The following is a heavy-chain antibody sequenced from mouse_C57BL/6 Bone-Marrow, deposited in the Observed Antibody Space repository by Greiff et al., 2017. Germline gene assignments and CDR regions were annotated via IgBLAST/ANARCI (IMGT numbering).Heavy chain of an antibody. J-gene: IGHJ3*01. CDR2: IDPSDSYT. Sequence: QVQLQQPGAELVKPGASVKLSCKASGYTFTSYWMQWVKQRPGQGLEWIGAIDPSDSYTNYNQKFEGKSTLTVDTSSSTAYMQLSRLTSEDSAVYYCARGCAWFAYWGQGTLVTVSA. CDR3: ARGCAWFAY. CDR1: GYTFTSYW. V-gene: IGHV1-50*01.